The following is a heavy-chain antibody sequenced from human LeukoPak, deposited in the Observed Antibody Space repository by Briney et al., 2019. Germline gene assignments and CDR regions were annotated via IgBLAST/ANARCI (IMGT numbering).Heavy chain of an antibody. V-gene: IGHV4-38-2*01. CDR3: ARHPAGYCSSTSCLRGAFDI. D-gene: IGHD2-2*01. Sequence: KPSETLSLTCAVSGYSISSGYYWGWIRQHPGKGLEWIGSIYHSGSTYYNPSLKSRVTISVDTSKNQFSLKLSSVTAADTAVYYCARHPAGYCSSTSCLRGAFDIWGQGTMVTVSS. CDR1: GYSISSGYY. J-gene: IGHJ3*02. CDR2: IYHSGST.